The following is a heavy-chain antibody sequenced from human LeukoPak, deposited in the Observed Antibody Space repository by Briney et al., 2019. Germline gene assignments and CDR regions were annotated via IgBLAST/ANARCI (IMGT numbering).Heavy chain of an antibody. V-gene: IGHV5-51*01. CDR2: IYPGDSDT. CDR3: AKGRIAAAGGSNGFDP. CDR1: DYIYARYW. D-gene: IGHD6-13*01. Sequence: ISRRASDYIYARYWDGGVRRMLGKGLEWMGIIYPGDSDTRYSPSFQGQVTISADKSISTAYLQWSSLKASDTAMYYCAKGRIAAAGGSNGFDPWGQGTLVSVPS. J-gene: IGHJ5*02.